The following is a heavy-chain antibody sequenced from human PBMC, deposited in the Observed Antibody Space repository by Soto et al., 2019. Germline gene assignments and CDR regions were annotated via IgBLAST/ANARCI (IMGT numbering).Heavy chain of an antibody. Sequence: QVQLVQSGAEVTKPGASVKVSCKASGYTFTSYDINWVRQATGQGLEWMGWMSPNSGATGYAQKFQGRVTMTRDTSISTAYMELSNLRSEDTAIYYCARGVDAGVDVWGPGSTVTVSS. V-gene: IGHV1-8*01. CDR1: GYTFTSYD. CDR2: MSPNSGAT. D-gene: IGHD1-1*01. J-gene: IGHJ6*02. CDR3: ARGVDAGVDV.